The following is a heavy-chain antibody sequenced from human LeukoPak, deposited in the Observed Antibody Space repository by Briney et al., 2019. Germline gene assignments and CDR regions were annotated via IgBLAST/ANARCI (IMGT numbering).Heavy chain of an antibody. V-gene: IGHV3-11*04. CDR3: ARDDLWFGELSAEYFHH. Sequence: GGSLRLSCAATGFTLSDYYMSWIRQAPGKGLEWVSYISSSGSTIYYTDSVKGRFTISRDNAKNSLYLQMNSLRAEDTAVYYCARDDLWFGELSAEYFHHWGQGTLVTVSS. CDR1: GFTLSDYY. CDR2: ISSSGSTI. J-gene: IGHJ1*01. D-gene: IGHD3-10*01.